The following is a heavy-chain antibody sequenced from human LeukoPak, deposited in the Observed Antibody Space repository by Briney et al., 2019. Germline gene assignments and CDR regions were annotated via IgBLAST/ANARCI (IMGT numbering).Heavy chain of an antibody. V-gene: IGHV1-2*02. D-gene: IGHD3-10*01. CDR1: GYTFSGYY. CDR3: ARAWFGELIPSDY. CDR2: INPNSGGT. Sequence: GASVKVSCKASGYTFSGYYMHWVRQAPGQGLEWMGWINPNSGGTNYAQKFQGRVTMTRDTSISTAYMELSRLRSDDTAVYYCARAWFGELIPSDYWGQGTLVTVSS. J-gene: IGHJ4*02.